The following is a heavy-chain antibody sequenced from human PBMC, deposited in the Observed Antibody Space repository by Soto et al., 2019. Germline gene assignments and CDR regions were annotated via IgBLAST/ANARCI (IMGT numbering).Heavy chain of an antibody. CDR1: GFTFRNYA. CDR3: VKDGEAYNGVWDYFAH. D-gene: IGHD3-16*01. J-gene: IGHJ4*02. V-gene: IGHV3-23*01. Sequence: EVQLLESGGGWVQPGGSLRLSCAASGFTFRNYAMTWVRQAPGKGLEWVSGISGGGDETYNADSVKGRFTISRDNSKNSRFLEMNNLRAEDTAIYYCVKDGEAYNGVWDYFAHWGQGILITVSS. CDR2: ISGGGDET.